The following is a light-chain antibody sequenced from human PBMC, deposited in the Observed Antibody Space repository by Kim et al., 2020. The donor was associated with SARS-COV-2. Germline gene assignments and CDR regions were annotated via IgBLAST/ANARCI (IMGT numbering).Light chain of an antibody. J-gene: IGLJ3*02. CDR2: DVS. CDR3: SSITSSTTLV. V-gene: IGLV2-14*04. CDR1: SNDVGRYEY. Sequence: SIPIPCTGTSNDVGRYEYVSWYQQHRGKAPKLMIYDVSKRPSGVSNRFFASKSGNTASLTTSGLQAEDEADYYCSSITSSTTLVFGGGTQLTVL.